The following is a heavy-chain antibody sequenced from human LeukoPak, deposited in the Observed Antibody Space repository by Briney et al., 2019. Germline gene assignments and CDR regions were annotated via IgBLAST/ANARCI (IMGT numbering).Heavy chain of an antibody. CDR2: IRYDGSNK. CDR1: GFTFSSYG. D-gene: IGHD3-3*01. CDR3: ANFRFLEWLPPFDY. J-gene: IGHJ4*02. Sequence: GGSLRLSCAAPGFTFSSYGMHWVRQAPGKGLEWVAFIRYDGSNKYYADSVKGRFTISRDNSKNTLYLQMNSLRAEDTAVYYCANFRFLEWLPPFDYWGQGTLVTVSS. V-gene: IGHV3-30*02.